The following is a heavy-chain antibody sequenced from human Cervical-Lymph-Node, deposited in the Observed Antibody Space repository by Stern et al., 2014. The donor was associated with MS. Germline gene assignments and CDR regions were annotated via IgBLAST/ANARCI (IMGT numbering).Heavy chain of an antibody. Sequence: VQLVQSGTEVKKPGASLIVSCKASGYTFTSYGISWVRQAPGQGLEWVGWISADSGATKYVQTLRDRIPLTRDTSTGTAYMELRTLRYEDTAVYYCARDKMHAFDYWGQGTLASVSS. D-gene: IGHD2-8*01. CDR3: ARDKMHAFDY. CDR1: GYTFTSYG. CDR2: ISADSGAT. J-gene: IGHJ4*02. V-gene: IGHV1-18*01.